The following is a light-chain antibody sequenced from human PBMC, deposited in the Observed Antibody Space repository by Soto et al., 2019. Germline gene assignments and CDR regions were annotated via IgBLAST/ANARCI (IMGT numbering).Light chain of an antibody. J-gene: IGKJ3*01. V-gene: IGKV3-11*01. CDR3: QQRSNWVN. Sequence: EIVLTQSPATLSLSPGERATLSCRASQSVSGYLAWYQQKPGQAPRLLIYDASNRATGTPARFSGRGSGTDFTITIRSLEPESFAVYYCQQRSNWVNCGPGTKVYIK. CDR1: QSVSGY. CDR2: DAS.